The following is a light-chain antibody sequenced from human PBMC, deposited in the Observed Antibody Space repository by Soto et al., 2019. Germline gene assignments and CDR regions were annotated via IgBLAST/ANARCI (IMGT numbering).Light chain of an antibody. V-gene: IGKV1-27*01. CDR2: AAS. CDR1: QGISNY. CDR3: QRYNSAPWT. J-gene: IGKJ1*01. Sequence: DIQMTQSPSSLSASVGDRVTITCRASQGISNYLAWYQQKPGKVPKLLIYAASTLQSGVPSRFSGSGSGTDFXXPISSLQPEDVATYYFQRYNSAPWTFGQGTKVEIK.